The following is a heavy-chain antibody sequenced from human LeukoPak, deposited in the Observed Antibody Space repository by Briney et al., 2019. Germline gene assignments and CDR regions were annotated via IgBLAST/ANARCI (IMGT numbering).Heavy chain of an antibody. CDR3: ARDGSLPDY. J-gene: IGHJ4*02. V-gene: IGHV3-74*01. CDR1: GFTFSSYW. CDR2: INSDGTT. Sequence: GGSLRLSCAASGFTFSSYWMHWVRQVPGRGLVWVSRINSDGTTSYADSVKGRFTISRNNAKNTLYLQMNNLRVEDTAAYYCARDGSLPDYWGQGTLVTVSS.